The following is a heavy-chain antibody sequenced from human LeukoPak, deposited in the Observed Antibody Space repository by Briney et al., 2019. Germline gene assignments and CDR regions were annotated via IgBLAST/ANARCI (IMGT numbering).Heavy chain of an antibody. CDR2: FDPEDGET. D-gene: IGHD4-11*01. J-gene: IGHJ6*02. V-gene: IGHV1-24*01. CDR3: ATANSNYNYYGMDV. Sequence: ASVKVSCKVSGYTLTELSMHWVRQAPGKGLEWMGGFDPEDGETIYAQKFQGKVTMTEDTSTDAAYMELSSLRSEDTAVYYCATANSNYNYYGMDVWGQGTTVTVSS. CDR1: GYTLTELS.